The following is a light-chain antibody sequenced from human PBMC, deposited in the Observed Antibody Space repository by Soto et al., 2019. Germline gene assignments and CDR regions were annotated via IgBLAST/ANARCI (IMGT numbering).Light chain of an antibody. CDR1: QDIINY. CDR2: DAS. Sequence: DIKMTQSPSSLSASVGDRVTITCQASQDIINYLNWYQQKPGKAPKLLIYDASDLETGVPSRFSGSGSGTDFTFTISSLQPEDIATYYCQQYDNLPPYTFGQGTKLEIK. V-gene: IGKV1-33*01. CDR3: QQYDNLPPYT. J-gene: IGKJ2*01.